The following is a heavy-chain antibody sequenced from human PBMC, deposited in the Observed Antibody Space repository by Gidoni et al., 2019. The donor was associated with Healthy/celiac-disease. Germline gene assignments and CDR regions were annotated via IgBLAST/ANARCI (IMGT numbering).Heavy chain of an antibody. CDR2: IWYDGSNK. J-gene: IGHJ4*02. D-gene: IGHD6-19*01. CDR3: ARDINAIAVAGVCFDY. Sequence: QVQLVESGGGVVQPGRSLRLSCAASGFTFSSYGMHWVRQAPGKGLEWVAVIWYDGSNKYYADSVKGRFTISRDNSKNTLYLQMNSLRAEDTAVYYCARDINAIAVAGVCFDYWGQGTLVTVSS. CDR1: GFTFSSYG. V-gene: IGHV3-33*01.